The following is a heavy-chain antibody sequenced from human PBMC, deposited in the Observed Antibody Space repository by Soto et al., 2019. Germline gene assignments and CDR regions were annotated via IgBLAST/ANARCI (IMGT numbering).Heavy chain of an antibody. D-gene: IGHD1-1*01. J-gene: IGHJ4*02. CDR2: INKDGSYK. CDR3: ARGGLEPFDY. CDR1: GFTFSDEW. Sequence: EVQLVESGGGLVQSGGSLRLSCATSGFTFSDEWMHWVHQVPGKGLVWVSRINKDGSYKNYADFVEGRFTISRDDAKSELYLHMDRLRAEDTAVYYCARGGLEPFDYLGQGALVTVSS. V-gene: IGHV3-74*01.